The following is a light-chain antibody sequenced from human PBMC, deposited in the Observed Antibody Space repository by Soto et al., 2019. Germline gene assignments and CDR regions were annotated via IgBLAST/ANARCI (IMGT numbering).Light chain of an antibody. J-gene: IGKJ5*01. V-gene: IGKV3-15*01. CDR3: QQYSKWPIT. CDR2: GAS. Sequence: EIVMTQSPAPLSVSPGDRATLSCRASQSVSSNLAWYQQKPGQPPRFLIYGASTRATGVPARFSGSGSGTEFTLTISGLQSEDFAVYYCQQYSKWPITFGQGTRLE. CDR1: QSVSSN.